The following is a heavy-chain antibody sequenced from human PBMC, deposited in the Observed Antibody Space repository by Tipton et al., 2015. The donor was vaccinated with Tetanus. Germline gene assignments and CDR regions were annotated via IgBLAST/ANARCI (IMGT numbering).Heavy chain of an antibody. CDR3: ARGIWFGPGPKFYFDS. V-gene: IGHV4-4*07. Sequence: TLSLTCTVSGGSINPYYWSWIRQPAGKGLEWIGRIYTSGTTNYNPSLKSRVTMSLDTSKNQFSLKLNSVTAADTAVYYCARGIWFGPGPKFYFDSWGQGTLVAVSS. CDR2: IYTSGTT. D-gene: IGHD3-10*01. CDR1: GGSINPYY. J-gene: IGHJ4*02.